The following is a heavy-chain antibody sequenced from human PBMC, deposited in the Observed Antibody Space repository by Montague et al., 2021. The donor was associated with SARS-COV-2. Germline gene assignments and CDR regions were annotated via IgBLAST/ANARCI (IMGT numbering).Heavy chain of an antibody. CDR2: IYYSGST. Sequence: SETLSLTCTVSGGSISGYYWSWIRQSPGKGLEWIGYIYYSGSTKYNPLXXSRVTVSVDRSKNQVSLKLSSVTPADTAVYYCARLLRSCSNGVCRTYYYYAMDVWGQGTTVTVSS. D-gene: IGHD2-8*01. CDR3: ARLLRSCSNGVCRTYYYYAMDV. CDR1: GGSISGYY. V-gene: IGHV4-59*01. J-gene: IGHJ6*02.